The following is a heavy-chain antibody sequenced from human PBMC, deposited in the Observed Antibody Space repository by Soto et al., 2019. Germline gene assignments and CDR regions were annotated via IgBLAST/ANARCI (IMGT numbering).Heavy chain of an antibody. CDR1: GYSFTGYW. D-gene: IGHD6-13*01. V-gene: IGHV5-51*01. CDR3: ARTSAAGKYYYRMDV. J-gene: IGHJ6*02. CDR2: IYPGDSDT. Sequence: PGESLKISCKGSGYSFTGYWIGWVRQMPGKGLEWMGIIYPGDSDTRYSPSFQGQVTISADKSISTAYLQWSSLKASDTAMYYCARTSAAGKYYYRMDVWGQGTTVTVSS.